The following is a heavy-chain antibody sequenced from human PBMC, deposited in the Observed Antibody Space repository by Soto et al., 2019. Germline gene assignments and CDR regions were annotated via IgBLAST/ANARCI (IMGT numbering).Heavy chain of an antibody. CDR3: ARSPHIQLWSYPSDY. Sequence: QVQLQESGPGLVKPSQTLSLTCTVSGGSISSGGYYWSWIRQHPGKGLEWIGYIYFSGSTYYNPSLKSRVTISVDTSKNQFSLKLSSVTAADTTVYYCARSPHIQLWSYPSDYWGQGTLVTVSS. CDR1: GGSISSGGYY. J-gene: IGHJ4*02. D-gene: IGHD5-18*01. CDR2: IYFSGST. V-gene: IGHV4-31*03.